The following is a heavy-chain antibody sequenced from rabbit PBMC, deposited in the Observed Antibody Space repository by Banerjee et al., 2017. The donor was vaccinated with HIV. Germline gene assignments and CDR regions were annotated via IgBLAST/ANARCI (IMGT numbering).Heavy chain of an antibody. CDR2: IFAGSSSNT. CDR3: ARGRYAAYAGYGYATSAFDP. Sequence: QEQLEESGGDLVKPEGSLTLTCTASGFSFSNRYVMCWVRQAPGKGLEWIACIFAGSSSNTYYASWAKGRFTISKTSSTTVTLQMTSLTAADTATYFCARGRYAAYAGYGYATSAFDPWGPGTLVTVS. J-gene: IGHJ2*01. D-gene: IGHD6-1*01. CDR1: GFSFSNRYV. V-gene: IGHV1S45*01.